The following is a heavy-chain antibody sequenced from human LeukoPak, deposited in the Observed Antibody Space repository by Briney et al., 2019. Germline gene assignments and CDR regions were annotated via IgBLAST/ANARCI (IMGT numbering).Heavy chain of an antibody. Sequence: SETLSLTCAVSGASIASHSWWSWVRQPPGKGLEWIGEVYHSGSTNYNPSLKSRVTISVDTSKNQFSLKLSSVTAADTAVYYCARGGSSSWYRLPWFDPWGQGTLVTVSS. CDR2: VYHSGST. D-gene: IGHD6-13*01. V-gene: IGHV4-4*02. J-gene: IGHJ5*02. CDR3: ARGGSSSWYRLPWFDP. CDR1: GASIASHSW.